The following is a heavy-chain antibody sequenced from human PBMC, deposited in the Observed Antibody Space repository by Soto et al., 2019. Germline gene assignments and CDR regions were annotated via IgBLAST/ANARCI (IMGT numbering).Heavy chain of an antibody. CDR2: VYYSGSS. V-gene: IGHV4-31*03. J-gene: IGHJ5*02. Sequence: LSLTCTVSGDSISGGAPFWSWIRQPPGKGLEWIANVYYSGSSYYNPSLKSRLTISVDTTKNQFSLQLKSMTAADTAVYYCAKLSCTSSTCYFPGWFDPWGQGTLVTVSS. CDR3: AKLSCTSSTCYFPGWFDP. CDR1: GDSISGGAPF. D-gene: IGHD2-2*01.